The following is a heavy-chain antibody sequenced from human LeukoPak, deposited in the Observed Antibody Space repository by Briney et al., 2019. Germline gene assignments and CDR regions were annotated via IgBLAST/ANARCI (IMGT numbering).Heavy chain of an antibody. D-gene: IGHD2-2*01. J-gene: IGHJ4*02. Sequence: GGSLRLSCAASGFTFSSYEMNWVRQAPGKGLEWFSYISSSGKTAYYADSVKGRFTISRDNAKNSLYLEMNSLRAEDTAVYYCARDRCSSISCYFDYWGQGTLVTVSS. CDR2: ISSSGKTA. CDR1: GFTFSSYE. CDR3: ARDRCSSISCYFDY. V-gene: IGHV3-48*03.